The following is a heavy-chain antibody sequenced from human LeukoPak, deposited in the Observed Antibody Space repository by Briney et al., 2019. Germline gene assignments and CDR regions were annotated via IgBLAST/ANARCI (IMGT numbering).Heavy chain of an antibody. CDR3: ARDRRGGLDY. CDR1: GGSISSSSYY. V-gene: IGHV4-39*07. D-gene: IGHD3-16*01. Sequence: SETLSLTCTVSGGSISSSSYYWGWIRQPPGKGLEWVGSMYSSGSTYYNPSLKSRVTISVDRSKNQFSLKLSSVTAADTAVYYCARDRRGGLDYWGQGTLVTVSS. CDR2: MYSSGST. J-gene: IGHJ4*02.